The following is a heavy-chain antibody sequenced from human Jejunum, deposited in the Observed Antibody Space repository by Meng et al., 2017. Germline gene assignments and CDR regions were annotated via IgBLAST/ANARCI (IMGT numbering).Heavy chain of an antibody. CDR1: GFTFSNYA. J-gene: IGHJ4*02. CDR3: AKLETSGWPFYFNS. D-gene: IGHD6-19*01. V-gene: IGHV3-23*01. Sequence: GESLKISWAASGFTFSNYALNGVRQAPGRGLELVPTISGSADSTYYADSVKGRFTISRDNSRDTLYLQMNSLRAEDTAIYYCAKLETSGWPFYFNSWGQGTLVTVSS. CDR2: ISGSADST.